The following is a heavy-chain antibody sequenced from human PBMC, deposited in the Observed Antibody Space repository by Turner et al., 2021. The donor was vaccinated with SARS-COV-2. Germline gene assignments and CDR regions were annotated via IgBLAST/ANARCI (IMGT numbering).Heavy chain of an antibody. CDR2: IYYSGST. D-gene: IGHD3-9*01. CDR1: GGPISDYY. V-gene: IGHV4-59*01. Sequence: VQLQEPCPGLSKPSETLSLTCTVSGGPISDYYWNWIRQPPGKGLEWIGYIYYSGSTNDNPSLKSQVTISVDTSKNQFSLKLSSVTDADTAVYYWERGLYFDWLPDYWGQGTLVTVSS. J-gene: IGHJ4*02. CDR3: ERGLYFDWLPDY.